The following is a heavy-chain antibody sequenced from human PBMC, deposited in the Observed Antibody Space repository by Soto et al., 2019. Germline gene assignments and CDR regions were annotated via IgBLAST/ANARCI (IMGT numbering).Heavy chain of an antibody. D-gene: IGHD6-19*01. V-gene: IGHV4-39*01. CDR1: GGSISSSSYY. CDR3: ARINIAEADLWYFDL. Sequence: SETLSLTCTVSGGSISSSSYYWGWIRQPPGKGLEWIGSIYYSGSTYYNPSLKSRVTISVDTSKNQFSLKLSSVTAADTAVYYCARINIAEADLWYFDLWGRGXLVTVSS. CDR2: IYYSGST. J-gene: IGHJ2*01.